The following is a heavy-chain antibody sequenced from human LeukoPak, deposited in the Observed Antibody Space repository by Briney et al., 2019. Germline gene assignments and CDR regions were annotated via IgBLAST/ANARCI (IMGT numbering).Heavy chain of an antibody. CDR2: IYPGDSDT. J-gene: IGHJ3*02. CDR3: ARQVSSSWYNPAAFDI. CDR1: GYSFTSYW. Sequence: GESLKISCKGSGYSFTSYWIGWVRQMPGKGLEWMGIIYPGDSDTRYSPSFQGQVTISADKSISTAYLQWSSLKASDTAMYYCARQVSSSWYNPAAFDIWGQGTMVTVSS. D-gene: IGHD6-13*01. V-gene: IGHV5-51*01.